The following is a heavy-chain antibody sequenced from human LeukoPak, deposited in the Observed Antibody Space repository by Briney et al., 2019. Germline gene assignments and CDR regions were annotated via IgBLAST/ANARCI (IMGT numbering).Heavy chain of an antibody. Sequence: SETLSLTCAVYGGSFSDYYWSWIRQPPGKGLEWIGEINHSGSTNYNPSLKSRVTISVDTSKNQFSLRLSSVTAADTAVYYCARQGYISGQGFRNNWFDPWGQGSLVTVSS. J-gene: IGHJ5*02. CDR3: ARQGYISGQGFRNNWFDP. D-gene: IGHD6-19*01. V-gene: IGHV4-34*01. CDR2: INHSGST. CDR1: GGSFSDYY.